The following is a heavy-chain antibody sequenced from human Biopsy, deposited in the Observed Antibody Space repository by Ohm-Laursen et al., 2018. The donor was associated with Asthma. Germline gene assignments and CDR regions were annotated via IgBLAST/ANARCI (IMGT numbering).Heavy chain of an antibody. D-gene: IGHD6-19*01. CDR3: ARGDSSGWSHYYFDY. J-gene: IGHJ4*02. CDR1: GFTFGDYW. CDR2: IKHDGTEK. Sequence: SLRLSCTASGFTFGDYWMSWVRQVPGKGLEWVANIKHDGTEKNHVDSLKGRLTISRDNAKNSLYLQMNSLRAEDTAVYYCARGDSSGWSHYYFDYWGQGTLVTVSS. V-gene: IGHV3-7*01.